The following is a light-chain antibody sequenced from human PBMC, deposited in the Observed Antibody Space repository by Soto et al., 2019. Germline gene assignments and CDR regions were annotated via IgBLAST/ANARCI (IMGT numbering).Light chain of an antibody. V-gene: IGKV1-39*01. CDR2: GAS. J-gene: IGKJ1*01. CDR3: QQSYSTPWT. CDR1: QSISDY. Sequence: DIQMTQSPSSLSASVGDRVTITCRTSQSISDYLNWYQQKPGQAPNFLIYGASTLESGVPSRFSGSGFGTDFTLTITNLQPEDFATYYCQQSYSTPWTFGQGTRVEIQ.